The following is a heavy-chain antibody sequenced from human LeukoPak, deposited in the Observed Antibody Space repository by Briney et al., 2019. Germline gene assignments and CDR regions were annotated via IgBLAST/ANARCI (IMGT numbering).Heavy chain of an antibody. CDR3: ASGPRGYFDY. Sequence: SETLSLTCAVSGYSISSGYYWGWIRQPAGKGLEWIGRIYTSGSTNYNPSLKSRVTISVDTSKNQFSLKLSSVTAADTAVYYCASGPRGYFDYWGQGTLVTVSS. CDR1: GYSISSGYY. J-gene: IGHJ4*02. D-gene: IGHD3-16*01. V-gene: IGHV4-38-2*01. CDR2: IYTSGST.